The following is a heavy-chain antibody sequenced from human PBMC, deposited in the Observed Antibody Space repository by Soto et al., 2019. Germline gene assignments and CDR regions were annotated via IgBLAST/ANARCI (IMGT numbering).Heavy chain of an antibody. CDR3: AIGRGYSYGYPDY. CDR2: IYTGGST. J-gene: IGHJ4*02. V-gene: IGHV3-53*04. Sequence: EVQLVESGGGLVQPGGSLSLSCAASGFTVNNKYMSWVRQAPGKGLECISIIYTGGSTYYADSVKGRFTISRHNSINTLYLQMNSLRTEDTAVYYCAIGRGYSYGYPDYWGQGTLVSVSS. D-gene: IGHD5-18*01. CDR1: GFTVNNKY.